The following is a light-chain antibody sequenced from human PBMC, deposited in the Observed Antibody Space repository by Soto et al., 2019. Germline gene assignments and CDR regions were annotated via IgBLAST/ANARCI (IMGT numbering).Light chain of an antibody. J-gene: IGKJ2*01. CDR2: GAS. CDR1: ESISNN. Sequence: EIVMTQSPATLSVSPGERATLSCRAGESISNNLAWYQQKPGQAPRVLIYGASTRATGIPARFSGSGSGTEFTLTISSLQSEDFAVYYCQQYNNWPRTFGQGTKLEIK. V-gene: IGKV3-15*01. CDR3: QQYNNWPRT.